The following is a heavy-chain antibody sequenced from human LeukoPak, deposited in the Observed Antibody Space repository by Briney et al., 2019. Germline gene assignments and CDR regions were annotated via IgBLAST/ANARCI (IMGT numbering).Heavy chain of an antibody. J-gene: IGHJ6*03. D-gene: IGHD4-11*01. CDR1: GGTFSSYA. CDR3: ASSTVRTYYYYYMDV. V-gene: IGHV1-69*06. Sequence: SVKVSCKASGGTFSSYAISWVRQAPGQGLEWMGGIIPIFGTANYAQKFQGRVTITADKSTSTAYMELSSLRSEDTAVYYCASSTVRTYYYYYMDVWGKGTTVTVSS. CDR2: IIPIFGTA.